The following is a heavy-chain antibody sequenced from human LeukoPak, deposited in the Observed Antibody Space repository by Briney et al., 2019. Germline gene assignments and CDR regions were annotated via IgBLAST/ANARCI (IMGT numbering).Heavy chain of an antibody. CDR2: IYYSGNT. J-gene: IGHJ4*02. V-gene: IGHV4-59*05. Sequence: PSETLSLTCTVSGGFISSYYLNWIRQPPGKGLEWIGSIYYSGNTYYNPSLKSRVTISVDTSKNQFSLKLSSVTAADTAVYYCARLKTTWGYFDYWGQGTLVTVSS. CDR1: GGFISSYY. CDR3: ARLKTTWGYFDY. D-gene: IGHD2/OR15-2a*01.